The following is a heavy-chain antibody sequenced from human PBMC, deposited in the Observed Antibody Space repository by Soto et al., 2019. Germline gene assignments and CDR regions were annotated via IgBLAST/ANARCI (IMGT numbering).Heavy chain of an antibody. CDR2: IIPIFGTA. CDR3: ASIGSGDNYYYYGMDV. Sequence: SVKVSCKASGGTFSSYSISWVRQAPGQGLEWVGGIIPIFGTANYAQKFQGRVTITADESTSTAYMELSSLRSEDTAVYYCASIGSGDNYYYYGMDVWGQGTTVTVSS. CDR1: GGTFSSYS. J-gene: IGHJ6*02. D-gene: IGHD2-15*01. V-gene: IGHV1-69*13.